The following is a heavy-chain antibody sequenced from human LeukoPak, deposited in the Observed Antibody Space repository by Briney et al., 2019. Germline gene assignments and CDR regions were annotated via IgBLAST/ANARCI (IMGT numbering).Heavy chain of an antibody. J-gene: IGHJ4*02. Sequence: SETLSLTCTVSGGSISSYYWSWIRQPPGKGLEWIGYIYYSGSTNYNPSLKSRVTISVDTSKNQFSLKLSSVTAADTAVCYCARGGGGYSYGYVAGYFDYWGQGTLVTVSS. CDR2: IYYSGST. CDR3: ARGGGGYSYGYVAGYFDY. D-gene: IGHD5-18*01. V-gene: IGHV4-59*01. CDR1: GGSISSYY.